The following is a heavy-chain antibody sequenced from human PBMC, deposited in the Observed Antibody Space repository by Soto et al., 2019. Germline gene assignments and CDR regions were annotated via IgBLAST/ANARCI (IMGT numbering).Heavy chain of an antibody. D-gene: IGHD3-22*01. CDR2: IYFRGNT. CDR1: GDSISRIDYY. CDR3: AREGGSYDSGGYLIRGAFDI. V-gene: IGHV4-31*03. J-gene: IGHJ3*02. Sequence: SETLSLTCSVSGDSISRIDYYWTWIRQHPEKGLEWIGNIYFRGNTYYSPSLESRLTISVDTSKNQFSLKLTSVTAADTAVYYCAREGGSYDSGGYLIRGAFDIWGQGTTVTVS.